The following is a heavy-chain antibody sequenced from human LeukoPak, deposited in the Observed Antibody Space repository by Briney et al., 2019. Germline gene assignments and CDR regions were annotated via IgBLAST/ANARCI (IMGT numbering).Heavy chain of an antibody. CDR3: ARTRYYDFWSGAFDI. V-gene: IGHV1-18*01. J-gene: IGHJ3*02. CDR1: GYTFTSYG. D-gene: IGHD3-3*01. Sequence: ASVKVSCKASGYTFTSYGISWVRQAPGQGLEWMGWISAYNGNTNYAQKLQGRVTMTTDTSTSTAYMELRSLRSDDTAVYYCARTRYYDFWSGAFDIWGQGTMVTVSS. CDR2: ISAYNGNT.